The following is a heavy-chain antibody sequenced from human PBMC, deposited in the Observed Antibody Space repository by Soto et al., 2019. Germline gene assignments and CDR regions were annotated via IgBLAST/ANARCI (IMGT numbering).Heavy chain of an antibody. CDR2: ISTYNGDT. D-gene: IGHD2-15*01. J-gene: IGHJ6*02. CDR3: ARAGAAPYYYYGMDV. Sequence: QVQLVQSGAEVRKPGASVKVSWKASGYTFSTSGVSWLRQAPGQWLEWMGWISTYNGDTNDAPKFQDRVTMTSDTSTSTVYMELRSLRSDDTAVYYCARAGAAPYYYYGMDVWGQGTRVTVSS. CDR1: GYTFSTSG. V-gene: IGHV1-18*01.